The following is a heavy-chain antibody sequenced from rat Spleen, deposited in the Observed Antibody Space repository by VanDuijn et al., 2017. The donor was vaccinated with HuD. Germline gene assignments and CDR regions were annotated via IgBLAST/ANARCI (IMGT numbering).Heavy chain of an antibody. CDR2: INYSGNT. D-gene: IGHD1-1*01. Sequence: EIQLQESGPGLVKPSQSLSLTCSVTGYTITSGFDWNWIRKFPGNKMEWMGYINYSGNTNYNPSLKSRISITRDTSKNQFFLQLNSVTTEDTATYYCVRDYSVPWGQGVMVTVSS. V-gene: IGHV3-4*01. J-gene: IGHJ2*01. CDR1: GYTITSGFD. CDR3: VRDYSVP.